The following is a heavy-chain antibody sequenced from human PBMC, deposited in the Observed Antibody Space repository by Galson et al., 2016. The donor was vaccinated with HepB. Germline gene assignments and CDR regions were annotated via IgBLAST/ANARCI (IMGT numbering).Heavy chain of an antibody. CDR1: ESIFRGYA. CDR2: ILHDGSKK. J-gene: IGHJ6*02. Sequence: SLRLSCAASESIFRGYAMHWVRQAPGKGLEWVAVILHDGSKKFYADSVEGRFATSRDNSKNTMYLQMDSLRAEDTAVYYCARANYYAMDVWGQGTTVTVSS. V-gene: IGHV3-30*09. CDR3: ARANYYAMDV.